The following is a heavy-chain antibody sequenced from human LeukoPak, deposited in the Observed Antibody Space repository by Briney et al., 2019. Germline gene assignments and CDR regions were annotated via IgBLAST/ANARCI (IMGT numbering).Heavy chain of an antibody. CDR2: IPNDGSDN. D-gene: IGHD1-14*01. CDR3: YPSPGRPPITSDY. J-gene: IGHJ4*02. CDR1: GFIFSTYG. Sequence: PGGSLRLSCAASGFIFSTYGMHWVRQAPGKGLEWLAFIPNDGSDNYYADPVKGRFTISRDNSKNTLYLQMSSLRVEDTAVYYCYPSPGRPPITSDYWGQGTLVTVSS. V-gene: IGHV3-30*02.